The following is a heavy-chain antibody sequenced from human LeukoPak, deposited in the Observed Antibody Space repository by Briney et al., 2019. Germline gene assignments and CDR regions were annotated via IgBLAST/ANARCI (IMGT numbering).Heavy chain of an antibody. D-gene: IGHD3-3*01. V-gene: IGHV3-21*01. J-gene: IGHJ4*02. CDR1: GFTFSSYS. Sequence: GGSLRLSCAASGFTFSSYSMSWVRQAPGKGLEWVSSISSSSSYIYYADSVKGRFTISRDNAKNSLYLQMNSLRAEDTAVYYCARDIPPEDFWSGYYPDYWGQGTLVTVSS. CDR3: ARDIPPEDFWSGYYPDY. CDR2: ISSSSSYI.